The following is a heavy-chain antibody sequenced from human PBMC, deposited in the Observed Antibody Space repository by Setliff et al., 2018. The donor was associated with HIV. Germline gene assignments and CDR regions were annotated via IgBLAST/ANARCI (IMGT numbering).Heavy chain of an antibody. CDR2: INPNSGGT. D-gene: IGHD3-10*01. CDR1: EYTFTGYY. Sequence: ASVKVSCKASEYTFTGYYIHWVRQAPGQGLEWMGWINPNSGGTNYAQKFQGRVTMTRDTSISTAYMELSRLRSDDTAIYYCTNRGGSGTNVGNWFDPWGQGTLVTVSS. J-gene: IGHJ5*02. CDR3: TNRGGSGTNVGNWFDP. V-gene: IGHV1-2*02.